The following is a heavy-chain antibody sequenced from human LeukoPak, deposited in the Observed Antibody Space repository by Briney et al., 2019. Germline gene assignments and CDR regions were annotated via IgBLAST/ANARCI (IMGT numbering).Heavy chain of an antibody. CDR1: GFTFDDYA. Sequence: PGGSLRLSCAASGFTFDDYAMHWVRQAPGKGLEWVSLISGDGGSTYYADSVKGRFTISRDNSKNSLYLQMNSLRTEDTALYYCAKPLAQDYVWGSYTGDYFDYWGQGTLATVSS. CDR2: ISGDGGST. J-gene: IGHJ4*02. CDR3: AKPLAQDYVWGSYTGDYFDY. V-gene: IGHV3-43*02. D-gene: IGHD3-16*01.